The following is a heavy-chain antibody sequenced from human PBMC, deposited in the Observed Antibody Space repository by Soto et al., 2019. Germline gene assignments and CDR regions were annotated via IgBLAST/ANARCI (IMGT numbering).Heavy chain of an antibody. J-gene: IGHJ4*02. Sequence: QVQLVESGGGVVQPGRSLRLSCAAAGFSFSNYGMHWVRQAPGKGLEWVAVIWYDGSNKYYADSVKGRFTISRDNSKNTLYLQINSLRAEDTAVYYCARHHYYDSGGYLDYWGQGTLVTVSS. CDR3: ARHHYYDSGGYLDY. D-gene: IGHD3-22*01. CDR1: GFSFSNYG. CDR2: IWYDGSNK. V-gene: IGHV3-33*01.